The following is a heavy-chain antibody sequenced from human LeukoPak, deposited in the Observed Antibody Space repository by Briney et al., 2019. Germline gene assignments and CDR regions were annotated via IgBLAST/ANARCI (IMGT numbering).Heavy chain of an antibody. CDR1: GFTFSSYG. J-gene: IGHJ4*02. CDR3: AKSKDSSGWYYFDY. CDR2: IWYDGSNK. V-gene: IGHV3-33*06. D-gene: IGHD6-19*01. Sequence: PGGSLRLSCAASGFTFSSYGMHWVRQAPGKGLEWVAVIWYDGSNKYYADSVKGRFTISRDISKNTLYLQMNSLRAEDTAVYYCAKSKDSSGWYYFDYWGQGTLVTVSS.